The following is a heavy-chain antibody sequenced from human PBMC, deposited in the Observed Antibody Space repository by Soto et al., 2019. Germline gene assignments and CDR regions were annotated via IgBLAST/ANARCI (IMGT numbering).Heavy chain of an antibody. CDR2: ISSNGGST. Sequence: EVQLVDSGGGLVQPGGSLRLSCAASGFTFSSYALHWVRQAPGTGLEYVSAISSNGGSTYYANSVKGRFTISRDNSKNTLNLQRGSLRAEDMAVYYGARDGRVVPAAKRWGYFAYWGQGTLVTVSS. CDR3: ARDGRVVPAAKRWGYFAY. CDR1: GFTFSSYA. J-gene: IGHJ4*02. D-gene: IGHD2-2*01. V-gene: IGHV3-64*01.